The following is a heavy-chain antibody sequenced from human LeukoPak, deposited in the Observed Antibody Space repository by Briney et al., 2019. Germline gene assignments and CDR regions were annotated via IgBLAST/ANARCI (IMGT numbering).Heavy chain of an antibody. V-gene: IGHV1-18*04. D-gene: IGHD3-22*01. CDR3: ASLKNYYDSSGNLVTDAFDI. CDR2: IIAYNGDT. Sequence: ASVKVSCKASGYTFTGYYMHWVRQAPGQGLEWMGWIIAYNGDTNYAQKLQGRVTMTTDTSTSTAYMELRSLRSDDTAVYYCASLKNYYDSSGNLVTDAFDIWGQGTMVTVSS. J-gene: IGHJ3*02. CDR1: GYTFTGYY.